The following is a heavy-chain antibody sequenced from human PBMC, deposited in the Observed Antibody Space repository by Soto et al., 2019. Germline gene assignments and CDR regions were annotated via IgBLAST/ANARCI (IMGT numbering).Heavy chain of an antibody. CDR3: ARGEWELAW. CDR1: GYSFTSYD. V-gene: IGHV1-8*01. D-gene: IGHD1-26*01. CDR2: MNPNSGNT. Sequence: QVQLVQSGAEVKKPGASVKVSCKASGYSFTSYDINWVRQATGQGLEWMGWMNPNSGNTGYAQKFQGRVTMTRNTSISTDYMELSSLKFEDTAGYFCARGEWELAWWGQGTLVTVSS. J-gene: IGHJ4*02.